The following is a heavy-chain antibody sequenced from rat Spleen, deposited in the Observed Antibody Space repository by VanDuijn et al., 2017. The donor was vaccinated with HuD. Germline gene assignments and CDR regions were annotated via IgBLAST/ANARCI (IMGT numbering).Heavy chain of an antibody. J-gene: IGHJ3*01. Sequence: EVQLVESGGGLVQPGRSLKLSCAASGFTFSDYGMAWVRQTPTKGLEWVASIKFEDFTPYYRDSVMGRFTISRDDGENTLYLQMDSLRSEDTATYYCTTGGIYNNYGFAYWGQGTLVTVSS. V-gene: IGHV5-20*01. D-gene: IGHD1-10*01. CDR2: IKFEDFTP. CDR1: GFTFSDYG. CDR3: TTGGIYNNYGFAY.